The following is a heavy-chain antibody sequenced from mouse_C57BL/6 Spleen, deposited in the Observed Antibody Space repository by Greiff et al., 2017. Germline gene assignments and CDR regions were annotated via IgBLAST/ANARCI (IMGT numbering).Heavy chain of an antibody. D-gene: IGHD2-4*01. V-gene: IGHV5-17*01. CDR1: GFTFSDYG. J-gene: IGHJ1*03. Sequence: EVKLVESGGGLVKPGGSLKLSCAASGFTFSDYGMHWVRQAPEQGLEWVAYISSGSSTIYYADTVKGRFTFSRDNAKNTLFLQMTSLRSEDTAVYYCAREDYDWYFDVWGTGTTVTVSS. CDR2: ISSGSSTI. CDR3: AREDYDWYFDV.